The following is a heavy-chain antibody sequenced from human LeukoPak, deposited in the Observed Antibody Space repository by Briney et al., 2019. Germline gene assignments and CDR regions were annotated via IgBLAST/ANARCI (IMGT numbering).Heavy chain of an antibody. D-gene: IGHD6-19*01. V-gene: IGHV3-30-3*01. CDR2: ISYDGSNK. J-gene: IGHJ4*02. CDR3: ARDPYSSGWYNYFDF. CDR1: GFTFSSYA. Sequence: GSLRLSCAASGFTFSSYAMHWVRQAPGKGLEWVAVISYDGSNKYYADSVKGRFTISRDNSKNTLYLQMNSLRAEDTAVYYCARDPYSSGWYNYFDFWGQGTLVTVSS.